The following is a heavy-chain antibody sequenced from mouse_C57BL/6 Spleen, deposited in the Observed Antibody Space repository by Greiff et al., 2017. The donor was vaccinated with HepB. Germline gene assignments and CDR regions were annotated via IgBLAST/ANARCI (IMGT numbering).Heavy chain of an antibody. CDR3: ARHAPSYFDD. Sequence: EVKVVESGGGLVKPGGSLKLSCAASGFTFSSYTMSWVRQTPEKRLEWVATISGGGGNTYYPDSVKGRFTISRDNAKNTLYLQMSSLRAEDTALYYCARHAPSYFDDWGKGTTLTVSS. CDR2: ISGGGGNT. J-gene: IGHJ2*01. CDR1: GFTFSSYT. V-gene: IGHV5-9*01.